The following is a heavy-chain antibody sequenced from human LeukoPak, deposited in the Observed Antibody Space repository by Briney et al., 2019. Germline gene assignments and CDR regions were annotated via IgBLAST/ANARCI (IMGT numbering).Heavy chain of an antibody. J-gene: IGHJ6*02. D-gene: IGHD3-10*01. CDR3: ASRSYGSGKREKGGYYYYYGMDV. V-gene: IGHV1-46*01. CDR1: GYTFTSYY. Sequence: GASVKVSCKASGYTFTSYYMHWVRQAPGQGLEWIGIINPSGGSTSYAQKFQGRVTMTRDTSTSTVYMELSSLRSEDTAVYYCASRSYGSGKREKGGYYYYYGMDVWGQGTTVTVSS. CDR2: INPSGGST.